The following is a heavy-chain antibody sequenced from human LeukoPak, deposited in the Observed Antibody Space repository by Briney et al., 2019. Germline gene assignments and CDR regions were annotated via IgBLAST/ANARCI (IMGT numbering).Heavy chain of an antibody. D-gene: IGHD7-27*01. V-gene: IGHV3-53*01. Sequence: GGSLRLSCAASGFSVSTDYITWVRPAPGKGLEWVSTLYSGGNTYYADSVKGRFTISRGNSKNTLYLEMNSLRVEDTAVYYCARGWGSFENWGQGTLVAVSS. J-gene: IGHJ4*02. CDR3: ARGWGSFEN. CDR1: GFSVSTDY. CDR2: LYSGGNT.